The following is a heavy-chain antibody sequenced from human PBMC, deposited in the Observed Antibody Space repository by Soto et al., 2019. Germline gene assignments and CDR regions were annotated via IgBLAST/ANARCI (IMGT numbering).Heavy chain of an antibody. D-gene: IGHD2-2*01. CDR3: AIPRYCSSTSCYGGDAYFDY. V-gene: IGHV1-69*02. CDR1: GGTFSSYT. J-gene: IGHJ4*02. CDR2: IIPILGIA. Sequence: QVQLVQSGAEVKKPGSSVKVSCKASGGTFSSYTISWVRQAPGQGLEWMGRIIPILGIANYAQKFQGRVTITEDKSTSTADMELSSRRSEDTAVYYCAIPRYCSSTSCYGGDAYFDYWGQGTLVTVAS.